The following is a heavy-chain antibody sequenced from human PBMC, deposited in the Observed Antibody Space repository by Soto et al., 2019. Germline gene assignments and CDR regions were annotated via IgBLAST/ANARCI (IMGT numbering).Heavy chain of an antibody. D-gene: IGHD1-26*01. V-gene: IGHV1-18*01. CDR3: ARDPYRPEGEYYYYYYGMDV. J-gene: IGHJ6*02. CDR1: GYTFTSYG. CDR2: ISAYNGNT. Sequence: GASVKVSWKASGYTFTSYGISWVRQAPGQGLEWMGWISAYNGNTNYAQKLQGRVTMTTDTSTSTAYMELRSLRSDDTAVYYCARDPYRPEGEYYYYYYGMDVWGQGTTVTVSS.